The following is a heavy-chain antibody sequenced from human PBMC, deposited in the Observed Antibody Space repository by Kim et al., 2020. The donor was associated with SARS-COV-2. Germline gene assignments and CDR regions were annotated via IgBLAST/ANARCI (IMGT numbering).Heavy chain of an antibody. V-gene: IGHV1-24*01. J-gene: IGHJ4*02. CDR2: FDPEDAET. CDR3: TTKSHWNEGPTFDY. Sequence: ASVKVSCKVSGYSLTELSMHWVRQAPGKGLEWMGGFDPEDAETIYAQKFQGRVTMTEDTSTDTSYMELSSLRSEDTAVYYCTTKSHWNEGPTFDYWGQGT. D-gene: IGHD1-1*01. CDR1: GYSLTELS.